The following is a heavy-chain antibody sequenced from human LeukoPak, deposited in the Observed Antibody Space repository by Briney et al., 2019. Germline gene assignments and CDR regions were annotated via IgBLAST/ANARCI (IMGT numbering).Heavy chain of an antibody. V-gene: IGHV3-30*18. CDR1: GFNFSAYG. CDR3: AKGRRGSSYVHYFDT. Sequence: GTSLRLSCTASGFNFSAYGMHWVRQAPGKGLDWVAVISFHGANEYYADSVKGRFTISRDNSNNTLYLQMNSVRAEDTAVYYCAKGRRGSSYVHYFDTWGQGTLVIVTS. D-gene: IGHD3-22*01. J-gene: IGHJ1*01. CDR2: ISFHGANE.